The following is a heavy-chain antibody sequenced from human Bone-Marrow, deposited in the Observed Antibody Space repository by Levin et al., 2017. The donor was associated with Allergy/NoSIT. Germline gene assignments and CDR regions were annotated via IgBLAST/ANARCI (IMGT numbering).Heavy chain of an antibody. J-gene: IGHJ3*02. CDR1: GFTFSSYG. CDR2: ISYDGSNK. Sequence: GESLKISCAASGFTFSSYGMHWVRQAPGKGLEWVAVISYDGSNKYYADSVKGRFTISRDNSKNTLYLQMNSLRAEDTAVYYCANSLGRYYYDSSGYLSAFDIWGQGTMVTVSS. CDR3: ANSLGRYYYDSSGYLSAFDI. V-gene: IGHV3-30*18. D-gene: IGHD3-22*01.